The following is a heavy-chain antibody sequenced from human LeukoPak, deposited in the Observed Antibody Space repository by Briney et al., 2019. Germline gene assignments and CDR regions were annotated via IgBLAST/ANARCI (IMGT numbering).Heavy chain of an antibody. V-gene: IGHV4-61*01. CDR1: GGSISSSSYY. CDR2: IYYSGST. J-gene: IGHJ6*02. CDR3: ARGEYYYYGMDV. Sequence: SETLSLTCTVSGGSISSSSYYWSWIRQPPGKGLEWIGYIYYSGSTNYNPSLKSRVTISVDTSKNQFSLKLSSVTAADTAVYYCARGEYYYYGMDVWGQGTTVTVSS.